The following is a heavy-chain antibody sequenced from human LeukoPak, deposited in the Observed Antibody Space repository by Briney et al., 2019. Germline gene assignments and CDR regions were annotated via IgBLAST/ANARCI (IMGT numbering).Heavy chain of an antibody. Sequence: GSLRLSCAASVFTFSDYAMSWVRQAPGKGLEWVSAISDRGDRTWDADSVKGRVTISRDNYKNTLFLQMNSLRAEDTAIYYCAKDSYDSSGSRYDYWGQGTLVTVSS. CDR1: VFTFSDYA. CDR2: ISDRGDRT. D-gene: IGHD3-22*01. CDR3: AKDSYDSSGSRYDY. V-gene: IGHV3-23*01. J-gene: IGHJ4*02.